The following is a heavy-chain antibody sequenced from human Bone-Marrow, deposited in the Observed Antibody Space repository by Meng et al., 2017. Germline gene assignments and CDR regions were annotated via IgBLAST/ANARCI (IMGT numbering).Heavy chain of an antibody. J-gene: IGHJ4*02. CDR1: GFTFSSYS. V-gene: IGHV3-21*01. D-gene: IGHD6-13*01. Sequence: GESLKISCAASGFTFSSYSMNWVRQAPGKGLEWVSSISSSSYIYYADSVKGRFTISRDNAKNSLYLQMNSLRAEDTAVYYCARGLAQADSSSWTATPDYWGQGTLVTVSS. CDR2: ISSSSYI. CDR3: ARGLAQADSSSWTATPDY.